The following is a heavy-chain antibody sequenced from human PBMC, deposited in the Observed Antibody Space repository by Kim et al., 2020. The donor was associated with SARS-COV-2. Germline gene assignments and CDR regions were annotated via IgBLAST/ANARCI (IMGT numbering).Heavy chain of an antibody. D-gene: IGHD3-16*02. V-gene: IGHV3-53*04. CDR3: AREGYSSEFDY. J-gene: IGHJ4*02. CDR2: T. Sequence: TSNDDTGKGRFPISSQNSKNTLYLQMNSLRAEDTAVYYCAREGYSSEFDYWGQGPLVTVSS.